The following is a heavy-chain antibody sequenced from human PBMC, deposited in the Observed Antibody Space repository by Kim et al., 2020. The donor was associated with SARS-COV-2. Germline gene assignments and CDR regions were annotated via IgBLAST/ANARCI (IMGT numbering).Heavy chain of an antibody. V-gene: IGHV3-7*01. CDR3: ARQGPSRTSVFDY. J-gene: IGHJ4*02. Sequence: YVDSVKGRFTISRDNAKNSLYLQMNSLRAEDTAVYYCARQGPSRTSVFDYWGQGTLVTVAS. D-gene: IGHD2-2*01.